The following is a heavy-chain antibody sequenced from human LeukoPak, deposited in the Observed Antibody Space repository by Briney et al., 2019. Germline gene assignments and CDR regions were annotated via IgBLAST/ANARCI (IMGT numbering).Heavy chain of an antibody. Sequence: SQTLSLTCAISGDSVSSNSAAWGWIRRSPSRGLEWLGRTYYRSKWYNDYAVSVKSRITINPDTSKNQFSLQLNSVTPEDTAVYYCARVAIVVVVAATPGYYYYGMDVWGQGTTVTVSS. J-gene: IGHJ6*02. D-gene: IGHD2-15*01. CDR1: GDSVSSNSAA. CDR3: ARVAIVVVVAATPGYYYYGMDV. V-gene: IGHV6-1*01. CDR2: TYYRSKWYN.